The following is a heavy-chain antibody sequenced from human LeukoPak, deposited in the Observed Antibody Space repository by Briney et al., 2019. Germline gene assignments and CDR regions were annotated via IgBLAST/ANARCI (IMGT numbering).Heavy chain of an antibody. CDR1: GFTVSSNY. Sequence: GGSLRLSCAASGFTVSSNYMSWVRQAPGKGLEWVSVIYSGGSTYYADSVKGRFTISRDNSKNTLYLQMNSLRAEDTAVYYCARDGAYGSGSYYLRYYYYMDAWGKGTTVTVSS. D-gene: IGHD3-10*01. J-gene: IGHJ6*03. CDR2: IYSGGST. V-gene: IGHV3-53*01. CDR3: ARDGAYGSGSYYLRYYYYMDA.